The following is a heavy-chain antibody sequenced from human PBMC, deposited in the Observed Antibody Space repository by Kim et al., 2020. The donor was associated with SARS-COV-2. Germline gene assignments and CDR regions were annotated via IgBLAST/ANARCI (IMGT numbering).Heavy chain of an antibody. V-gene: IGHV1-69*13. CDR3: ARVGPYCSSTSCYGFYYYGMDV. D-gene: IGHD2-2*01. J-gene: IGHJ6*02. CDR2: IIPIFGTA. Sequence: SVKVSCKASGGTFSSYAISWVRQAPGQGLEWMGGIIPIFGTANYAQKFQGRVTITADESTSTAYMELSSLRSEDTAVYYCARVGPYCSSTSCYGFYYYGMDVWGQGTTVTVSS. CDR1: GGTFSSYA.